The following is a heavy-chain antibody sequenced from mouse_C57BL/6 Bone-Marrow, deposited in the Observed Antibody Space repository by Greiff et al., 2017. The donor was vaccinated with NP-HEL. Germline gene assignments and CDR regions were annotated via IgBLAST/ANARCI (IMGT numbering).Heavy chain of an antibody. CDR2: ISLKSDNYAT. V-gene: IGHV6-3*01. J-gene: IGHJ2*01. CDR3: AGPYYREGLSY. Sequence: EVQGVESGGGLVQPGGSMKLSCVASGFTFSNYWMNWVRQSPEKGLEWVAQISLKSDNYATHYAESVKGRLTVSSDDSKSSVYLQMKNVRAEDTGIYYCAGPYYREGLSYWGQGTTLTVSS. D-gene: IGHD2-12*01. CDR1: GFTFSNYW.